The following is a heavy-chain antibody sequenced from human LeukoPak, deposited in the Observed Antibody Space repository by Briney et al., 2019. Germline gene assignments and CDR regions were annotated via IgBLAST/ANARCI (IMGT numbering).Heavy chain of an antibody. CDR1: GFTFGDYA. V-gene: IGHV3-49*04. Sequence: GGSLRLSCTASGFTFGDYAMSWVRQAPGKGLEWVGFIRSKPHGGTTEYAASVKGRFTISGDNSKSIAYLQMNSLKTEDTAVYYCSTYYYDSSGYRWFDPWGQGTLVTVSS. J-gene: IGHJ5*02. D-gene: IGHD3-22*01. CDR3: STYYYDSSGYRWFDP. CDR2: IRSKPHGGTT.